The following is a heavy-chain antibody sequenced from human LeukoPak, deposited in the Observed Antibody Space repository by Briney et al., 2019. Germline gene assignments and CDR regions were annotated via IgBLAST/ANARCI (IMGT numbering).Heavy chain of an antibody. Sequence: GGTLRLSCAASGFTVSSNYVSWVRQAPGKGLEWVANIKQDGSEKYYVDSVKGRFTISRDNAKNSLYLQMNSLRAEDTAVYYCARNFRDYDFWSGYVYYYGMDVWGHGTTVTVSS. D-gene: IGHD3-3*01. CDR3: ARNFRDYDFWSGYVYYYGMDV. J-gene: IGHJ6*02. V-gene: IGHV3-7*01. CDR1: GFTVSSNY. CDR2: IKQDGSEK.